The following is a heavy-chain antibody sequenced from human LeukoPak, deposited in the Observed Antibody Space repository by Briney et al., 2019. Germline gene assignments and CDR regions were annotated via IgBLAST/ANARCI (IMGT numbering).Heavy chain of an antibody. V-gene: IGHV4-30-4*01. CDR2: IYYSGST. CDR1: GGSISSGDYY. Sequence: KPSETLSLTRTVSGGSISSGDYYWSWIRQPPGKGLEWIGYIYYSGSTYYNPSLKSRVTISVDTSKNQFSLKLSSVTAADTAVYYCARATVTTRSFDYWGQGTLVTVSS. J-gene: IGHJ4*02. CDR3: ARATVTTRSFDY. D-gene: IGHD4-17*01.